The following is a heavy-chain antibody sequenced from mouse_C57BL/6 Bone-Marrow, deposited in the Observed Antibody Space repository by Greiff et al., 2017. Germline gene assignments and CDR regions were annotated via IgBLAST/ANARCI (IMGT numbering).Heavy chain of an antibody. J-gene: IGHJ2*01. V-gene: IGHV1-47*01. Sequence: QRQHSVAELVKPGASVKMSCKASGYTFTTYPIEWMKQNHGQSLEWIGNFHPYNDDTKYNEKFKGKATLTVEKSSSTVYLELSRLTSDDSAVYYCARGGNYGGYYFDYWGQGTTLTVSS. CDR1: GYTFTTYP. D-gene: IGHD2-1*01. CDR2: FHPYNDDT. CDR3: ARGGNYGGYYFDY.